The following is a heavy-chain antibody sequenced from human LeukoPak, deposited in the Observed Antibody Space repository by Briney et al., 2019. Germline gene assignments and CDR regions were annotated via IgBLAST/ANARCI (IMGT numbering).Heavy chain of an antibody. CDR1: GYSISSGYY. V-gene: IGHV4-61*01. CDR3: ARLPYCSSTSCPRYFQH. Sequence: PSETLSLTCTVSGYSISSGYYWSWIRQPPGKGLEWIGYIYYSGSTNYNPSLKSRVTISVDTSKNQFSLKLSSVTAADTAVYYCARLPYCSSTSCPRYFQHWGQGTLVTVSS. CDR2: IYYSGST. D-gene: IGHD2-2*01. J-gene: IGHJ1*01.